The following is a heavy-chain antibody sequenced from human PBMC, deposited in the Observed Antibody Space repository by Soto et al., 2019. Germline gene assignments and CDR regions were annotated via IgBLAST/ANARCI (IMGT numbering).Heavy chain of an antibody. V-gene: IGHV3-48*01. CDR3: AREMTIFGHYYCMDV. Sequence: EVQLVESGGGLVQPGGSLRLSCAASGFTFSSYSMNWVRQAPGKGLEWVSYISSSSSTIYYADSVKGRFTISRDNAKKSLYLQMNSLRVEDTAVYYCAREMTIFGHYYCMDVWGQGTTVTVSS. J-gene: IGHJ6*02. D-gene: IGHD3-3*01. CDR1: GFTFSSYS. CDR2: ISSSSSTI.